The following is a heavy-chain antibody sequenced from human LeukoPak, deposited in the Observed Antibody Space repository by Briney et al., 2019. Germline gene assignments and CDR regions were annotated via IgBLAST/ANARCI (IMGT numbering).Heavy chain of an antibody. D-gene: IGHD3-16*02. J-gene: IGHJ4*02. CDR1: GFTVSSNY. Sequence: GGSLRLSCAASGFTVSSNYMSWVRQAPGKGLEWVSVIYSGGSTYYADSVKGRFTISRDNSKNTLYLQMNSLRAEDTAVYYCARETEELTYYFDYWGQGTLVTVS. CDR3: ARETEELTYYFDY. CDR2: IYSGGST. V-gene: IGHV3-53*05.